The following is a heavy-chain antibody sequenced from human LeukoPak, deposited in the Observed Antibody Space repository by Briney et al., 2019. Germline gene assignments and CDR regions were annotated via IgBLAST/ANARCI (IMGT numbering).Heavy chain of an antibody. J-gene: IGHJ4*02. V-gene: IGHV3-21*01. CDR2: ISSSTSYI. D-gene: IGHD1-14*01. Sequence: GGSLRLSCAASGFTFSNYNMNWIRQAPGKGLEWVSSISSSTSYIYYADSVKGRFTISRDNAKNSLYLQMNSLRAEGTAVYYCARNSKAYNTLAGEDSRGQGTLVTVSS. CDR1: GFTFSNYN. CDR3: ARNSKAYNTLAGEDS.